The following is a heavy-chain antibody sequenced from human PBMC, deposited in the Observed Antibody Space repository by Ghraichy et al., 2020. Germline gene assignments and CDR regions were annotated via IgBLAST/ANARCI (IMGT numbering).Heavy chain of an antibody. Sequence: SETLSLTCTVSGGSFSSSTYYWAWIRQPPGKGLEWLGNIFYSGSTYYNPSLNSRLSISVDTSKNEFSLNLSPVTAADTAVYYCARAIARAFYYYGLDVWGRGSTVTVSS. D-gene: IGHD3-16*02. CDR3: ARAIARAFYYYGLDV. V-gene: IGHV4-39*07. J-gene: IGHJ6*02. CDR1: GGSFSSSTYY. CDR2: IFYSGST.